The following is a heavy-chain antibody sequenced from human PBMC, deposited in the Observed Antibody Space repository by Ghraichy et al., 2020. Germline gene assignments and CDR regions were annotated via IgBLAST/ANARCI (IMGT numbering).Heavy chain of an antibody. Sequence: GGSLRLSCAASGFTVSSNYMSWVRQAPGKGLEWVSVIYSGGSTYYADSVKGRFTISRDNSKNTLYLQMNSLRAEDTAVYYCAREGGRGYCGGDCFLGMDVWGQGTTVTVSS. CDR3: AREGGRGYCGGDCFLGMDV. V-gene: IGHV3-53*01. CDR1: GFTVSSNY. J-gene: IGHJ6*02. D-gene: IGHD2-21*02. CDR2: IYSGGST.